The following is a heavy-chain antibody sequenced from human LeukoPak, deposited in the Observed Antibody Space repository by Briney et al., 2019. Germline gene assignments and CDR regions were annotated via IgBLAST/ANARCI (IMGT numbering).Heavy chain of an antibody. D-gene: IGHD5-18*01. J-gene: IGHJ4*02. CDR3: ARDRYLGQLWFSYTPLEVDY. Sequence: ASVKVSFKASGYTFTIYGISWVRQAPGQGLEWMGWISAYNGNTNYAQKLQGRVTMTTDTSTSTAYMELRSLRSDDTAVYYCARDRYLGQLWFSYTPLEVDYWGQGTLVTVSS. CDR2: ISAYNGNT. CDR1: GYTFTIYG. V-gene: IGHV1-18*01.